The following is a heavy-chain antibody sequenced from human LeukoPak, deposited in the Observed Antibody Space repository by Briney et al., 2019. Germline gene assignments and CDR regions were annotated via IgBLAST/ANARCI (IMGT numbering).Heavy chain of an antibody. CDR3: ARGRQFGELEDP. Sequence: ASVKVSCKASGYTFTSYDINWVRQATGQGLEWMGWMNPNSGNTGYAQKFQGRVTMTRNTSISTAYMELSSLRSEDTAVYYCARGRQFGELEDPWGQGTLVTVSS. CDR1: GYTFTSYD. D-gene: IGHD3-10*01. CDR2: MNPNSGNT. V-gene: IGHV1-8*01. J-gene: IGHJ5*02.